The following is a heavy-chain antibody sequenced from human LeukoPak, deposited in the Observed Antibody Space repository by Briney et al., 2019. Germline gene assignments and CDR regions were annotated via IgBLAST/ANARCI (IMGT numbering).Heavy chain of an antibody. CDR2: IYTSGST. CDR3: ARDAYYYDSSGSTRYFQH. V-gene: IGHV4-4*07. J-gene: IGHJ1*01. CDR1: GGSISSYY. Sequence: SETLSLTCTVSGGSISSYYWSWIRQPAGKGLEWIVRIYTSGSTNYNPSLKSRVTMSVDTSKNQFSLKLSSVTGADTAVYYCARDAYYYDSSGSTRYFQHWGQGTLVTVSS. D-gene: IGHD3-22*01.